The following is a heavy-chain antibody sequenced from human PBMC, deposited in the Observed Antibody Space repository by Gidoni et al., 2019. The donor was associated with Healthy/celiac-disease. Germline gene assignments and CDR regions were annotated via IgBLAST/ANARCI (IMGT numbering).Heavy chain of an antibody. CDR1: GFTFSSYG. D-gene: IGHD3-3*01. CDR3: ARDAYYDFWSGYYYYYYGMDV. Sequence: QVQLVESGGGVVQPGRSLRLSCAASGFTFSSYGMHWVRQAPGKGLEWVAVIWYDGSNKYYADSVKGRFTISRDNSKNTLYLQMNSLRAEDTAVYYCARDAYYDFWSGYYYYYYGMDVWGQGTTVTVSS. V-gene: IGHV3-33*01. J-gene: IGHJ6*02. CDR2: IWYDGSNK.